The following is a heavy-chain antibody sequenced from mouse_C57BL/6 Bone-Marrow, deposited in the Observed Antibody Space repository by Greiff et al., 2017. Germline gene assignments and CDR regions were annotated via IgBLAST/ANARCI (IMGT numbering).Heavy chain of an antibody. D-gene: IGHD1-1*01. CDR1: GYTFTSYW. CDR2: LDPSDSYT. J-gene: IGHJ2*01. Sequence: VQLQQPGAELVMPGASVKLSCKASGYTFTSYWMHWVKQRPGQGLEWIGELDPSDSYTNYNQQFKGKSTLPVDKSSSTAYMQLSSLTSEDSAGYDCERKYYGSSYDFDDWGQGTTLTVAS. V-gene: IGHV1-69*01. CDR3: ERKYYGSSYDFDD.